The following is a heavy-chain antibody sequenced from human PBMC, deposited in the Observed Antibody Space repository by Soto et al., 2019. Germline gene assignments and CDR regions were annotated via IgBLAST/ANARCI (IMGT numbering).Heavy chain of an antibody. CDR3: ANSRGGTFLGYHGMDI. J-gene: IGHJ6*02. Sequence: QVQLVQSGPEVKKTGTSVKVSCKASGGTFSSRAISWVRQAPGQGLEWMGGIIPVFGRVNYAEKFQDRVTIIAEESTGTVYMELSSLRSEDTALYYCANSRGGTFLGYHGMDIWGQGTTVSVSS. CDR1: GGTFSSRA. D-gene: IGHD3-16*01. V-gene: IGHV1-69*01. CDR2: IIPVFGRV.